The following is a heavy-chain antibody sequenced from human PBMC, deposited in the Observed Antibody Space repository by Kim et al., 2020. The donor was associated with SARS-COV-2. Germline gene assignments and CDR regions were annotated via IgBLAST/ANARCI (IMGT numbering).Heavy chain of an antibody. V-gene: IGHV4-39*01. D-gene: IGHD3-9*01. CDR1: GGSISSSSYY. CDR3: ARHRGLGYDILTGYHPRDAFDI. J-gene: IGHJ3*02. CDR2: IYYSGST. Sequence: SETLSLTCTVSGGSISSSSYYWGWIRQPPGKGLEWIGSIYYSGSTYYNPSLKSRVTISVDTSKNQFSLKLSSVTAADTAVYYCARHRGLGYDILTGYHPRDAFDIWGQGTMVTVSS.